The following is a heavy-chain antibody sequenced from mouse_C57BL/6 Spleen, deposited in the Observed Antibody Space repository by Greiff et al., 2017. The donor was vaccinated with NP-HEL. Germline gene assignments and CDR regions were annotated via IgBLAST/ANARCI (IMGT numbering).Heavy chain of an antibody. CDR1: GYTFTSYW. J-gene: IGHJ4*01. V-gene: IGHV1-55*01. D-gene: IGHD1-1*01. CDR2: IYPGSGST. CDR3: AREATVVDYAMDY. Sequence: VQLQQPGAELVKPGASVKMSCKASGYTFTSYWITWVKQRPGQGLEWIGDIYPGSGSTNYNEKFKSKATLTVDTSSSTAYMQLSSLTSEDSAVYYCAREATVVDYAMDYWGRGTSVTVSS.